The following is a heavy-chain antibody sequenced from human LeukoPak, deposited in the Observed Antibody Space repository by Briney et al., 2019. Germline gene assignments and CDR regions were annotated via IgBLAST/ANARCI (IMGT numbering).Heavy chain of an antibody. CDR3: GNQCSGGTCPEH. CDR2: ISSSGAVT. Sequence: GGSLRLSCAASEFTFTNYAMSWARQAPGEGLEWVSAISSSGAVTSYANSVRGRFTISRDNGKNSVYLQMNSLRAEDSAVYFCGNQCSGGTCPEHWGQGTQVTVSS. J-gene: IGHJ1*01. D-gene: IGHD2-15*01. V-gene: IGHV3-23*01. CDR1: EFTFTNYA.